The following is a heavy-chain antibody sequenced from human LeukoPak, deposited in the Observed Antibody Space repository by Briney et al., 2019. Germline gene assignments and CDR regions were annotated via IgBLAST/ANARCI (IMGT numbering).Heavy chain of an antibody. D-gene: IGHD2-8*01. CDR1: GFTFSSYE. Sequence: GGSLRLSCAASGFTFSSYEMNWVRQAPGRGLEWVSYISSRGSNIYYADSVKGRFTISRDNAKNSLYLQMNSLRAEDTAVYYCASGLAGVQRDVRVDYWGQGTLVTVSS. CDR3: ASGLAGVQRDVRVDY. CDR2: ISSRGSNI. J-gene: IGHJ4*02. V-gene: IGHV3-48*03.